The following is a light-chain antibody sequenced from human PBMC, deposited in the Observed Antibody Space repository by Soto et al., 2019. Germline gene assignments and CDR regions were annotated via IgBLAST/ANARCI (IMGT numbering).Light chain of an antibody. CDR1: QRVSCW. Sequence: IQMTQSPSTLSASVGHPVTVTCRTSQRVSCWLAWYQQKPGEAPKLLIYDASALPRGVPSRFGGRGAGTKFTLTIASVQPDDVATYCCQQYETFSGTFGPGTKVDIK. V-gene: IGKV1-5*01. J-gene: IGKJ1*01. CDR3: QQYETFSGT. CDR2: DAS.